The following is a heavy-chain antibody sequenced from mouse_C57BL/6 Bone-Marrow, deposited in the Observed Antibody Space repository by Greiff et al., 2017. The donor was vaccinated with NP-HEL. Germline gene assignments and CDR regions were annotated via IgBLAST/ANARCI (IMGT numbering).Heavy chain of an antibody. CDR2: ISSGSSTI. CDR1: GFTFSDYG. Sequence: EVQLKESGGGLVKPGGSLKLSCAASGFTFSDYGMHWVRQAPEKGLEWVAYISSGSSTIYYADTVKGRFTISRDNAKNTLFLQMTSLRSEDTAMYYCARPYYSNYGYFDVWGTGTTVTVSS. J-gene: IGHJ1*03. D-gene: IGHD2-5*01. V-gene: IGHV5-17*01. CDR3: ARPYYSNYGYFDV.